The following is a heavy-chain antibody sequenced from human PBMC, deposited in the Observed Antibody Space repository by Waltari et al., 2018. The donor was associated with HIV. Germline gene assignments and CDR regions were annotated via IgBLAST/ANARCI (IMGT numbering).Heavy chain of an antibody. CDR2: IYTSGST. V-gene: IGHV4-4*07. Sequence: QVQLQESGPGLVKPSETLSLTCTVSGGSISSYYWSWTCQPAGTGPEWIGRIYTSGSTNYNPSLKSRVTMSVDTSKNQFSLKLSSVTAADTAVYYCARDPVGYYDSSGYYYYYGMDVWGQGTTVTVSS. D-gene: IGHD3-22*01. CDR3: ARDPVGYYDSSGYYYYYGMDV. J-gene: IGHJ6*02. CDR1: GGSISSYY.